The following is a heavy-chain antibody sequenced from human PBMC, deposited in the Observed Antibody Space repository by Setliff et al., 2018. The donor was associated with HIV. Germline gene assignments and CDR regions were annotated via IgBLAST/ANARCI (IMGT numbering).Heavy chain of an antibody. CDR3: ARLRQWLAFFDS. CDR2: IYSSGST. V-gene: IGHV4-4*09. D-gene: IGHD6-19*01. CDR1: GGSFSTYY. J-gene: IGHJ4*02. Sequence: SETLSLTCGVYGGSFSTYYWSWIRQPPGKGLEWLGHIYSSGSTNYNPSLKSRVTISVDTSKNQFSLKLTSVTAADTAVYYCARLRQWLAFFDSWGQGTLVTVSS.